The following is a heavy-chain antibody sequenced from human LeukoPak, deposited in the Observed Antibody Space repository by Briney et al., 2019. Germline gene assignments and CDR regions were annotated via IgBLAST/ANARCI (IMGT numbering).Heavy chain of an antibody. CDR3: ARGKNSGYDLDWYFDY. CDR1: GFTFSSYS. V-gene: IGHV4-31*02. J-gene: IGHJ4*02. Sequence: LRLSCAASGFTFSSYSMNWVRQHPGKGLEWIGYIYYSGSTYYNPSLKSRVTISVDTSKNQFSLKLSSVTAADTAVYYCARGKNSGYDLDWYFDYWGQGTLVTVSS. CDR2: IYYSGST. D-gene: IGHD5-12*01.